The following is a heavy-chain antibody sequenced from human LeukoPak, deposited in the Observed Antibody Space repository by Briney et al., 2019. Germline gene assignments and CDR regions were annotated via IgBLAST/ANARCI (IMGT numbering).Heavy chain of an antibody. D-gene: IGHD2-15*01. CDR1: GYTFTNYA. J-gene: IGHJ6*02. V-gene: IGHV1-3*01. Sequence: ASVKVSCKGSGYTFTNYAVHWVRQAPGQRLEWLGWINPGNGDTKYSQNFQGRVTVTSDTSAATAYVELNSLTSEDTAVYYCARARWHCRVNCYSVYYSALDVWGQGPTVTVSS. CDR3: ARARWHCRVNCYSVYYSALDV. CDR2: INPGNGDT.